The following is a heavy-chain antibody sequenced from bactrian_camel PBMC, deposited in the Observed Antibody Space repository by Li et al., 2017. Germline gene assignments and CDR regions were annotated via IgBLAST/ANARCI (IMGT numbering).Heavy chain of an antibody. J-gene: IGHJ4*01. Sequence: HVQLVESGGGAVQPGGSLRLSCTASESIPNKCGMAWYRQYPGKVRELVSVLAIDRATHYADAVKGRFTISEDDAKNAVYLQMNSLKLEDTAMYQCAAYYGNDCEEGKLNTYWGQGTQVTVS. CDR2: LAIDRAT. D-gene: IGHD1*01. CDR1: ESIPNKCG. V-gene: IGHV3S53*01. CDR3: AAYYGNDCEEGKLNTY.